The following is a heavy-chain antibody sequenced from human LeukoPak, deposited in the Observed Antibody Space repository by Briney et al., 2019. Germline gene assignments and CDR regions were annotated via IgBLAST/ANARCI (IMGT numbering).Heavy chain of an antibody. D-gene: IGHD5-12*01. CDR1: GGSISSSSHY. J-gene: IGHJ4*02. V-gene: IGHV4-39*01. CDR2: IYYSGST. CDR3: ARHPSGYEYLDY. Sequence: SETLSLTCTVSGGSISSSSHYWSWIRQPPGKGLEWIGNIYYSGSTYDNPSLKSRVTISVDTSKNQFSLKLGSVTAADTAVYYCARHPSGYEYLDYWGQGTLVTVSS.